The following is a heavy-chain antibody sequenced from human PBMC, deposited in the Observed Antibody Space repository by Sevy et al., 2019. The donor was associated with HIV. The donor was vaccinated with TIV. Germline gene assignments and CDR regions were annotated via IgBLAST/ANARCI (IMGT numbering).Heavy chain of an antibody. CDR3: ASSSIEYSSSGFFGSWYFLYYYGMDV. CDR1: GYTFTSYG. CDR2: ISAYNGNT. Sequence: ASVKVSCKASGYTFTSYGISWVRQAPGQGLEWMGWISAYNGNTNYAQKLQGRVTMTTDTSTGTACMGLKSLRSDDTAVYYCASSSIEYSSSGFFGSWYFLYYYGMDVWGQGTTVTVSS. J-gene: IGHJ6*02. D-gene: IGHD6-6*01. V-gene: IGHV1-18*01.